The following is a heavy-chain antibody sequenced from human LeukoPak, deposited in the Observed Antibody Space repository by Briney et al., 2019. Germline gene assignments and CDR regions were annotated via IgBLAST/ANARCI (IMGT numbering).Heavy chain of an antibody. V-gene: IGHV3-7*01. CDR1: GFSFSTYW. D-gene: IGHD3-9*01. CDR2: IKEDGSDK. J-gene: IGHJ4*02. Sequence: GGSLRLSCAASGFSFSTYWMSWVRQAPGKGLEWVANIKEDGSDKNYVDSVKGRFTIARDNAKNYVYLQMESLRAEDTAVYYCARDRGFDNFDYWGQGTLVTVSS. CDR3: ARDRGFDNFDY.